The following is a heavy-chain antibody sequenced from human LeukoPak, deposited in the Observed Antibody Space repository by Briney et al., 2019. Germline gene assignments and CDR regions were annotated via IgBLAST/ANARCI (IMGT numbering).Heavy chain of an antibody. CDR3: ARDQYATVTPNWFDP. CDR2: IKQDGSEK. D-gene: IGHD4-17*01. Sequence: PGGSLRLSCAASGFTFSSYRMSWVRQAPGKGLEWVANIKQDGSEKYYVDSVKGRLTISRDNAKNSLYLQMNSLRAEDTAVYYCARDQYATVTPNWFDPWGQGTLVTVSS. J-gene: IGHJ5*02. CDR1: GFTFSSYR. V-gene: IGHV3-7*03.